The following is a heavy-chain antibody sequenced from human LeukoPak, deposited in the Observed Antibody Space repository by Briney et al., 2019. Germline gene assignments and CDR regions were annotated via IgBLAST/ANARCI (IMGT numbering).Heavy chain of an antibody. CDR1: GYTFTSYY. CDR3: ARDNSVEDTAWWFDP. D-gene: IGHD4-23*01. CDR2: INPSGGST. V-gene: IGHV1-46*01. J-gene: IGHJ5*02. Sequence: ASVKVFCKASGYTFTSYYMHWVRQAPGQGLEWMGIINPSGGSTSYAQKFQGRVTMTRDRSTSTDYMELSSLRSEDTAVYYCARDNSVEDTAWWFDPWGQGTLVTVSS.